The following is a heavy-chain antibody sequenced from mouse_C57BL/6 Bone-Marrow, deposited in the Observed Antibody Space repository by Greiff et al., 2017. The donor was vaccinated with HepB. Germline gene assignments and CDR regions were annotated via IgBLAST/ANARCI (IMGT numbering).Heavy chain of an antibody. CDR1: GYTFTEYT. CDR3: ARHEAWDSSGYVGFAY. D-gene: IGHD3-2*02. J-gene: IGHJ3*01. V-gene: IGHV1-62-2*01. Sequence: QVHVKQSGAELVKPGASVKLSCKASGYTFTEYTIHWVKQRSGQGLEWIGWFYPGSGSIKYNEKFKDKATLTADKSSSTVYMELSRLTSEDSAVYFCARHEAWDSSGYVGFAYWGQGTLVTVSA. CDR2: FYPGSGSI.